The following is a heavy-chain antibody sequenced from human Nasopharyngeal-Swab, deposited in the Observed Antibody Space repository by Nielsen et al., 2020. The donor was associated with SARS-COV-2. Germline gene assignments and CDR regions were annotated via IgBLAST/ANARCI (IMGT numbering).Heavy chain of an antibody. CDR3: AGSYWGAEDV. D-gene: IGHD7-27*01. CDR1: GFTFNNYW. J-gene: IGHJ6*04. V-gene: IGHV3-74*01. CDR2: ITSDGTTT. Sequence: GGSLRLSCTAYGFTFNNYWMDWVRQVPGKGLVWVSHITSDGTTTSYSDSVKGRFTTSRDNLKDTLYLQMNSLRAEDTAVYYCAGSYWGAEDVWGKGTTVTVSS.